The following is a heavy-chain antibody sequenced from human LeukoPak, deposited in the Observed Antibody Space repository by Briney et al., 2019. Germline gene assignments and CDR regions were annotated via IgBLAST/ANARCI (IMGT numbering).Heavy chain of an antibody. Sequence: ASVKVSCKASGGTFSSYAISWVRQAPGQGLEWMGGIIPIFGTANYAQKFQGRVTIIADESTSTAYMELSSLRSEDTAVYYCARIGMVREPGSDYWGQGTLVTVSS. CDR1: GGTFSSYA. CDR3: ARIGMVREPGSDY. D-gene: IGHD3-10*01. V-gene: IGHV1-69*13. J-gene: IGHJ4*02. CDR2: IIPIFGTA.